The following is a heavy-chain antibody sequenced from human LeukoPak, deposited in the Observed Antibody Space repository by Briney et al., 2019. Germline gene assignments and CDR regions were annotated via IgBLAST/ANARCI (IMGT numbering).Heavy chain of an antibody. CDR2: IIPIFGTA. V-gene: IGHV1-69*13. CDR1: GGTFSSYA. Sequence: EASVKVFCKASGGTFSSYAISWVRQAPGQGLEWMGGIIPIFGTANYAQKFQGRVTITADESTSTAYMELSSLRSEDTAVYYCARVLARVYWGQGTLVTVSS. CDR3: ARVLARVY. D-gene: IGHD3-3*02. J-gene: IGHJ4*02.